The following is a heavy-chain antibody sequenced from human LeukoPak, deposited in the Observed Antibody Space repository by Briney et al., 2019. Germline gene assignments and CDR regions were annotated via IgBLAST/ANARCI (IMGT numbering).Heavy chain of an antibody. V-gene: IGHV3-23*01. J-gene: IGHJ4*02. CDR3: ARDSSGWPYYFDY. CDR1: GFTFSSYA. Sequence: GGSLRLSCAASGFTFSSYAMSWVRQAPGKGLEWVSAISGSGGSTYYADSVKGRFTISRDNSKNTLYLQMGSLRAEDMAVYYCARDSSGWPYYFDYWGQGTLVTVSS. D-gene: IGHD6-19*01. CDR2: ISGSGGST.